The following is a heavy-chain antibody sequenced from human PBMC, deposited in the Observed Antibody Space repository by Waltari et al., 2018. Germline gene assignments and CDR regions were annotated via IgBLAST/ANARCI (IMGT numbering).Heavy chain of an antibody. J-gene: IGHJ5*02. D-gene: IGHD2-21*01. Sequence: QVQLQESGPGLVKPSQTLSLTCSVSGGSISSGGDCWSWIRQPAGKGLEWIGRTCTGGSTNYNPSLRSRVTISVDTSKNQFSLKVSSVTAADTAVYYCARALGIGNWFDPWGQGTLVTVSS. V-gene: IGHV4-61*02. CDR1: GGSISSGGDC. CDR3: ARALGIGNWFDP. CDR2: TCTGGST.